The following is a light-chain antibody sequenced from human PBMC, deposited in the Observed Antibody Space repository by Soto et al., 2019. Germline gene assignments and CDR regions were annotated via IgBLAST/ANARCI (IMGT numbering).Light chain of an antibody. CDR3: QQYGSAPRT. CDR1: QRITNNF. CDR2: GAS. V-gene: IGKV3-20*01. Sequence: EIVLTQSPVTLSLSPGERATLSCRASQRITNNFLAWFQQKPGLAPRLLIYGASTRASGVPDRFSGGGSGTDFVLTISRLEPEDFAVYYCQQYGSAPRTFGQGTKVEIK. J-gene: IGKJ1*01.